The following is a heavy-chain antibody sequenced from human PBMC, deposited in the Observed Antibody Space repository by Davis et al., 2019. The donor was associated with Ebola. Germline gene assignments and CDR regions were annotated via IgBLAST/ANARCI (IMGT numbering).Heavy chain of an antibody. CDR2: IDPSDSYT. Sequence: GESLKISCKGSGYSFTSYWISWVRQMPGKGLEWMGRIDPSDSYTNYSPSFQGQVTISADKSISTAYLQLSSLKASDTAMYYCARFKHYYYYYGMDVWGKGTTVTVSS. J-gene: IGHJ6*04. CDR3: ARFKHYYYYYGMDV. V-gene: IGHV5-10-1*04. CDR1: GYSFTSYW.